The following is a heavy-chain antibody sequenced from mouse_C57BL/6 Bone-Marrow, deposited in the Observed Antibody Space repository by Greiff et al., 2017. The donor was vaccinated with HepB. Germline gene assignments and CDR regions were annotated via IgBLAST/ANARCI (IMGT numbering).Heavy chain of an antibody. CDR3: TTKRGTTVVDRYFDV. V-gene: IGHV14-4*01. D-gene: IGHD1-1*01. Sequence: VQLQQSGAELVRPGASVKLSCTASGFNIKDDYMHWVKQRPEQGLEWIGWIDPENGDTEYASKFQGKATITADTSSNTAYLQLSSLTSEDTAVYYCTTKRGTTVVDRYFDVWGTGTTVTVSS. CDR2: IDPENGDT. J-gene: IGHJ1*03. CDR1: GFNIKDDY.